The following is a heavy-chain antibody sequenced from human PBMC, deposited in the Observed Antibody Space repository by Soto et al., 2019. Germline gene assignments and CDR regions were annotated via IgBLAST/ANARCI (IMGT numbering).Heavy chain of an antibody. D-gene: IGHD3-9*01. Sequence: QVQLVESGGGVVQPGRSLRLSCAASGFTFSSYGMHWVRQAPGKGLEWVAVMSHDGSNTYYADSVKGRFTISRDNPKNTLYLQMDTLRTDDTAVYYCARTGSGYDVLTGHYFYYYHAMDVWGQGTTVTVSS. CDR1: GFTFSSYG. V-gene: IGHV3-30*19. CDR3: ARTGSGYDVLTGHYFYYYHAMDV. J-gene: IGHJ6*02. CDR2: MSHDGSNT.